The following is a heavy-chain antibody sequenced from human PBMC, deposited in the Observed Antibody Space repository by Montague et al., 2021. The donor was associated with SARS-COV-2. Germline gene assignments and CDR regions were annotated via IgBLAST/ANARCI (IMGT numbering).Heavy chain of an antibody. J-gene: IGHJ6*02. V-gene: IGHV4-59*01. CDR2: MYYSGST. CDR3: ARVARYCTNGVCQTYYYYGLDV. D-gene: IGHD2-8*01. Sequence: SETLSLTCIVSGGSTNYYYWSWIRQSPGKGLEWIGYMYYSGSTNYNPSLKSRVTMSIDRSKNQSSLKLRSVTAADTAVYYCARVARYCTNGVCQTYYYYGLDVWGQGTTATVSS. CDR1: GGSTNYYY.